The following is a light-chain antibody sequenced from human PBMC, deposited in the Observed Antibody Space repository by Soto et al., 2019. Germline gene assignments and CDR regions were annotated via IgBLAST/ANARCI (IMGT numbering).Light chain of an antibody. CDR2: DAS. V-gene: IGKV1-33*01. Sequence: DIQMTKSPSSLSASVGARVTITCQASQDISNYLNWYQQKPGKAPKLLIYDASNLETGVPSRFSGSGSGTDFTFTISILQPEDIATYYCQQYDNVPYTFGQGTKLEI. CDR1: QDISNY. J-gene: IGKJ2*01. CDR3: QQYDNVPYT.